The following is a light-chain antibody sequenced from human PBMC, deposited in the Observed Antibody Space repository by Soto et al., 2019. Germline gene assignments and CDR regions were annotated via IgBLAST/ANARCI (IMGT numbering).Light chain of an antibody. CDR1: ENVYVN. CDR3: QVSANPPTR. Sequence: TQNTLPLSVSPGAGAPLSCRASENVYVNVAWYQQKPGQAPRLLIYGASSRATGIPDRFSGSGSGTDFTLTISRLEPEDFALYYCQVSANPPTRFGQGTKADIK. J-gene: IGKJ1*01. V-gene: IGKV3-20*01. CDR2: GAS.